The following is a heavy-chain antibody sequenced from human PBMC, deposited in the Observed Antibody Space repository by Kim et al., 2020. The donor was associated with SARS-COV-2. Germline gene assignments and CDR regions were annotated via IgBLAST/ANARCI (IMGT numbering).Heavy chain of an antibody. Sequence: SETLSLTCTVSGGSVSSGSYYWTWIRQPPGKGLEWIGYIYYSGSTNYNPSLKSQVTISVDTSKNQFSLKLSSVTAADTAVYYCARDLVRGVTDYWGQGTLVTVSS. D-gene: IGHD3-10*01. CDR2: IYYSGST. CDR1: GGSVSSGSYY. CDR3: ARDLVRGVTDY. J-gene: IGHJ4*02. V-gene: IGHV4-61*01.